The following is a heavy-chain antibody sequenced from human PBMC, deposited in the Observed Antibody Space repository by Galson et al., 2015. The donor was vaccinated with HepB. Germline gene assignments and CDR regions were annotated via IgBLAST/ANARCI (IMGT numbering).Heavy chain of an antibody. CDR2: IWYDGTKK. J-gene: IGHJ4*02. Sequence: SLRLSCAASGLTFSNCGMHWVRQAPGKGLEWVAVIWYDGTKKYYSDSVRGRFTISRDNSKSTVYLQMNSLRAEDTAIYYCAREGGSTVETLGTFDYWGQGTLVTFSS. CDR3: AREGGSTVETLGTFDY. CDR1: GLTFSNCG. D-gene: IGHD4-23*01. V-gene: IGHV3-33*01.